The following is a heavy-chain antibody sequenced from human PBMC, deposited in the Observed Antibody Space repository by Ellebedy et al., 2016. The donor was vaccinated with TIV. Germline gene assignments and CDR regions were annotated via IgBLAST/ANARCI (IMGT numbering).Heavy chain of an antibody. D-gene: IGHD1-26*01. J-gene: IGHJ4*02. CDR1: GGSISSYY. CDR3: ARHGTISGSYFGILDY. Sequence: SETLSLTXTVSGGSISSYYWSWIRQPPGKGLEWIGYIYYSGSTNYNPSLKSRVTISVDTSKNQFSLKLSSVTAADTAVYYCARHGTISGSYFGILDYWGQGTLVTVSS. CDR2: IYYSGST. V-gene: IGHV4-59*08.